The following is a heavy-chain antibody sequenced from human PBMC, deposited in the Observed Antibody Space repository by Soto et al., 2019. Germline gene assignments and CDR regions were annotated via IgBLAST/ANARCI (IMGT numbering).Heavy chain of an antibody. Sequence: PGGSLRLSCAASGFTFSSYGMHWVRQAPGKGLEWVAVIWYDGSNKYYADSVKGRFTISRDNSKNTLYLQMNSLRAEDTAVYYCVAGRYHYYYYGMDVWGQGTTVTVSS. D-gene: IGHD6-19*01. CDR1: GFTFSSYG. J-gene: IGHJ6*02. CDR2: IWYDGSNK. V-gene: IGHV3-33*01. CDR3: VAGRYHYYYYGMDV.